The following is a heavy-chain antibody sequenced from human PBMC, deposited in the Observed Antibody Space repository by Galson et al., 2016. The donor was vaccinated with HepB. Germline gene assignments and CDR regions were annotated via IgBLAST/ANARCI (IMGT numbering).Heavy chain of an antibody. D-gene: IGHD5-12*01. J-gene: IGHJ6*02. CDR2: INYGGTNT. Sequence: SLRLSCAASGFTFNSNWMHWVRQAPGKGLVWVSRINYGGTNTDYADSVKGRFTISRDNFKNTLYLQMNSLRTEDTAVYYCATLSVATHGMDVWGPGTTVTVSS. CDR1: GFTFNSNW. V-gene: IGHV3-74*01. CDR3: ATLSVATHGMDV.